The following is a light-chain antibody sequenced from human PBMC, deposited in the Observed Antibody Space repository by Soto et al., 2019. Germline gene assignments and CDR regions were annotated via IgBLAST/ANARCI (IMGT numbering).Light chain of an antibody. Sequence: QSALTQPVSVSGSPGQSITISCAGTMRDVGAYNLVSWYQQHPGRAPQLIIYEVRNRPSGISFRFSGSKSGNTASLTISGLQAEDEADYYCSSYTSKSSLIFGGETKLTVL. CDR1: MRDVGAYNL. V-gene: IGLV2-14*01. CDR2: EVR. J-gene: IGLJ2*01. CDR3: SSYTSKSSLI.